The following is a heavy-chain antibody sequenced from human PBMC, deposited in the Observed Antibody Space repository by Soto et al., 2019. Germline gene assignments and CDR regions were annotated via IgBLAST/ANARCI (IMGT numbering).Heavy chain of an antibody. Sequence: EVRLLESGGGLVHPGGSLRLSCATSGFTFSSYWMTWVRQAPGKGLEWVANIKEDGSEKYYVDSVKGRFTISRDNTKKSLYLQMNSLRTQDTAVYYCARGSGWGDSWGQGTLVTVSS. CDR1: GFTFSSYW. V-gene: IGHV3-7*03. CDR3: ARGSGWGDS. J-gene: IGHJ4*02. CDR2: IKEDGSEK. D-gene: IGHD6-19*01.